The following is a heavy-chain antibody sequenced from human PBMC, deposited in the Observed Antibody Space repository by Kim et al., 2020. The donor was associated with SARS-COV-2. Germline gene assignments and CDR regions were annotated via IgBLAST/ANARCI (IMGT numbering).Heavy chain of an antibody. Sequence: EKNYVDSVKGRFTISRDNAKNSLSLQMNSLRAEDTAVYYCAKPGLREGADYWGQGTLVTVSS. J-gene: IGHJ4*02. V-gene: IGHV3-7*01. CDR3: AKPGLREGADY. CDR2: EK. D-gene: IGHD3-10*01.